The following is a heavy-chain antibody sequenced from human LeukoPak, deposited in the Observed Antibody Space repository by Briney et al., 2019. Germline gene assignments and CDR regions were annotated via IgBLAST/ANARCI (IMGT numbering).Heavy chain of an antibody. V-gene: IGHV3-53*01. CDR2: ISNYGVT. J-gene: IGHJ4*02. Sequence: GGSLRLSCVISDFPVSDNYMSWVRQAPGRGLEWVSVISNYGVTHYADSVKGRFTISRDDSNDTVFLQMSSLRPEDSAVYYCGASGSYYTPSYYWGQGTLVTVSS. CDR3: GASGSYYTPSYY. CDR1: DFPVSDNY. D-gene: IGHD3-10*01.